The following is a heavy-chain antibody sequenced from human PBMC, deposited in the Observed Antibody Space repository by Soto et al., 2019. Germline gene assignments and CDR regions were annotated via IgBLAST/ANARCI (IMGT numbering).Heavy chain of an antibody. J-gene: IGHJ4*02. CDR1: GFTFSNYD. Sequence: PGGSLRLSCAASGFTFSNYDMQWVRQAPGKGLEWVAVISYDGSNKYYADSVKGRFTISRDNYKNTLYLQMNNLRAEDTTVYYCASDYGAFWGQGTLVTVSS. D-gene: IGHD4-17*01. CDR2: ISYDGSNK. CDR3: ASDYGAF. V-gene: IGHV3-30-3*01.